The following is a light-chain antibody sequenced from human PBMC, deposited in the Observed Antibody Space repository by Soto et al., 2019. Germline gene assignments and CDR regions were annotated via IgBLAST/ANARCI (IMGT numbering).Light chain of an antibody. Sequence: QSALTQPASVSGSPGQSIAMSCTGNSSDVGGYNYVSWYQQHPGKAPKLMIYEVSNRPSGVSNRFSGSKSGNTASLTISGLRAEDEADYYCSSYTSSSIWVFGGGTKLTVL. J-gene: IGLJ3*02. CDR2: EVS. CDR3: SSYTSSSIWV. CDR1: SSDVGGYNY. V-gene: IGLV2-14*01.